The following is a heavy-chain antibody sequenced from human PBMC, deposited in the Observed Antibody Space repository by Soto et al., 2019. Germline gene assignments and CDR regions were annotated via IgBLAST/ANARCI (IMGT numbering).Heavy chain of an antibody. CDR2: INPSGGST. Sequence: QVQLVQSGAEVKKPGASVKVSCKASGYTFTSYYMHWVRQAPGKGLEWMGIINPSGGSTSYAQKFQSRVSMTRNTSTSTVYMELSSLRSEDTAVYYCARGSSGRTRGDAFDLWGQGTMVTVSS. CDR1: GYTFTSYY. J-gene: IGHJ3*01. D-gene: IGHD6-19*01. CDR3: ARGSSGRTRGDAFDL. V-gene: IGHV1-46*01.